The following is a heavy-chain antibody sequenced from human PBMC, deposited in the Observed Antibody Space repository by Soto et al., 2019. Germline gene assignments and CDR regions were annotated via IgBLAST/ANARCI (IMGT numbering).Heavy chain of an antibody. J-gene: IGHJ4*02. CDR2: VHHSGTT. D-gene: IGHD5-18*01. CDR3: ARLSYYDY. V-gene: IGHV4-59*01. CDR1: GDSISTYY. Sequence: PSETLSLTCTVSGDSISTYYGTWIRQSPGKGPEWIGYVHHSGTTNYNPSLASRVTISIDTSKNQFSLNLASVTAADTAMYYCARLSYYDYWGQGTLVTVSS.